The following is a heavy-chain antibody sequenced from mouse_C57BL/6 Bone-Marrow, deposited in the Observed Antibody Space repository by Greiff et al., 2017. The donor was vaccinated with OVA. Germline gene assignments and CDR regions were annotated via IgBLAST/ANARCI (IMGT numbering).Heavy chain of an antibody. D-gene: IGHD2-5*01. CDR3: TRYWGHSKSYWYFDV. V-gene: IGHV1-15*01. CDR2: IDTETGGT. Sequence: QVQLQQSGAELVRPGASVTLSCKASGYTFTDYEMHWVKQTPVHGLEWIGAIDTETGGTAYNQKFKGKAILTADKSSSTAYMELRSLTSEDSAVYYCTRYWGHSKSYWYFDVWGTGTTVTVSS. CDR1: GYTFTDYE. J-gene: IGHJ1*03.